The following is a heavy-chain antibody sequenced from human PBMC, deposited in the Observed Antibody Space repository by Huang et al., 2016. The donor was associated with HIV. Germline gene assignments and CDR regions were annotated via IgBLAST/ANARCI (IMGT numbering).Heavy chain of an antibody. J-gene: IGHJ4*02. CDR2: MNPNTGYT. Sequence: QVHLVQSGAEVKKPGASVKVSCKASGYTFTNYDINWVRQAPGRGLEWMGCMNPNTGYTGFAQSFQGRVTMTRKTSITTAYMDLTSLTSEDTAVYYCARSAYGDLDYWGLGTLVIVSS. CDR3: ARSAYGDLDY. D-gene: IGHD4-17*01. CDR1: GYTFTNYD. V-gene: IGHV1-8*02.